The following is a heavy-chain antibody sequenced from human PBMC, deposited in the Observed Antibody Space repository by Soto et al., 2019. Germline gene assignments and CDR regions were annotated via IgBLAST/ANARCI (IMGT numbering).Heavy chain of an antibody. CDR3: AKDGVDREATVTGGY. CDR1: GYTFTNYG. D-gene: IGHD3-10*01. V-gene: IGHV1-18*01. CDR2: INTYNGNT. J-gene: IGHJ4*02. Sequence: QVHLVQSGPEVKKPGASVRVSCRASGYTFTNYGIGWVRQAPGQGLEWMGWINTYNGNTNYAQKFRGRLTMTTDTPTTTAHMELRSLKAGDTAMYYGAKDGVDREATVTGGYWGQGTLVTVSS.